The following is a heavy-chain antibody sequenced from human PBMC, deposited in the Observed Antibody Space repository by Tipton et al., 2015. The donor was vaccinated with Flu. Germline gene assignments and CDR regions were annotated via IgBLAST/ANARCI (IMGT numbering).Heavy chain of an antibody. V-gene: IGHV5-51*01. CDR3: ARRDYYDSSGYLADAFDI. Sequence: QSGPEVKKPGESLKISCKGSGYSFTSYWIGWVRQMPGKGLEWMGIIYPGDSDTRYSPSFQGQVTISADKSISTAYLQWSSLKASDTAMYYCARRDYYDSSGYLADAFDIWGQGTMVTVSS. J-gene: IGHJ3*02. D-gene: IGHD3-22*01. CDR1: GYSFTSYW. CDR2: IYPGDSDT.